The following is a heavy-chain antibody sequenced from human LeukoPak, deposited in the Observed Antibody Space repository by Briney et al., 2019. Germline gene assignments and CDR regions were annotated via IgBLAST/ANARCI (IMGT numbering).Heavy chain of an antibody. Sequence: PGGSLRLSCAASGFTLSSYALSWVRQAPGKGLEWVSVISGSGDSTYYADSVKGRFTISRDNSKNTLYLQMNSLRAEDTAVYYCAKSAAGGSYDGFDIWGQGTMVTVSS. V-gene: IGHV3-23*01. CDR2: ISGSGDST. D-gene: IGHD1-26*01. CDR3: AKSAAGGSYDGFDI. CDR1: GFTLSSYA. J-gene: IGHJ3*02.